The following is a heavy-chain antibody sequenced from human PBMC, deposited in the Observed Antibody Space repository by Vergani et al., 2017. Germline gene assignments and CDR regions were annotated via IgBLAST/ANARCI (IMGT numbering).Heavy chain of an antibody. CDR2: IYNTGTL. CDR1: GGSFSGYY. Sequence: QVQLQQWGAGLLKPSETLSLTCAVYGGSFSGYYWSWIRQSPGKRLEWIGYIYNTGTLKYNPSLKSRVTISIDTSKNQFSLNLTSVTAADTAVYYCARYGSANLPSFDYWGQGTLVTVSS. D-gene: IGHD3-10*01. V-gene: IGHV4-34*11. J-gene: IGHJ4*02. CDR3: ARYGSANLPSFDY.